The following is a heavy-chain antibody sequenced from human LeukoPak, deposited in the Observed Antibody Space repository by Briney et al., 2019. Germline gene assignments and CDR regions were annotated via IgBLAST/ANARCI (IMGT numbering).Heavy chain of an antibody. D-gene: IGHD3-3*01. J-gene: IGHJ3*02. Sequence: GSLRLSCAASGFSFRYYSMNWVRQAPGEGLEWVSSISSSGSYIYYADSVKGRFTVSRDNAKTSMYLQMKSLRAEDTAVYYCTRAPGTGPLTVTWSGPFDIWGQGTVVTVSS. CDR1: GFSFRYYS. V-gene: IGHV3-21*06. CDR3: TRAPGTGPLTVTWSGPFDI. CDR2: ISSSGSYI.